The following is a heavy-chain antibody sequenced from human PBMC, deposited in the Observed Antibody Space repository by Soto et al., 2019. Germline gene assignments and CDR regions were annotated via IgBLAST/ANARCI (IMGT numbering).Heavy chain of an antibody. J-gene: IGHJ1*01. Sequence: PGGSLRLSCAASGFTFSSYAMSWVRQAPGKGLEWVSAISGSGGSTYYADSVKGRFTISRDNSKNTLYLQMNSLRAEDTAVYYCARYSSSWPGYFQHWGQGTLVTVSS. CDR3: ARYSSSWPGYFQH. CDR1: GFTFSSYA. D-gene: IGHD6-13*01. CDR2: ISGSGGST. V-gene: IGHV3-23*01.